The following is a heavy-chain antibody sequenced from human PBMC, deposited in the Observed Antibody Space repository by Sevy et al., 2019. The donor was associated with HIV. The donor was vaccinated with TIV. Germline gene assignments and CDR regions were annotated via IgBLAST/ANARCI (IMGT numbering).Heavy chain of an antibody. J-gene: IGHJ6*03. V-gene: IGHV3-23*01. CDR1: GFSFDSYG. CDR2: ISGSGTRT. D-gene: IGHD3-22*01. CDR3: AEGGGGHYDPDEIAYYFYYYNMDV. Sequence: GGSLRLSCAVSGFSFDSYGMTWVRQAPGKGLEWVSAISGSGTRTYYADSVKGRFIISRDNSKNTLDLQMNSLRAEDTAMYYCAEGGGGHYDPDEIAYYFYYYNMDVWGKGTTVTVSS.